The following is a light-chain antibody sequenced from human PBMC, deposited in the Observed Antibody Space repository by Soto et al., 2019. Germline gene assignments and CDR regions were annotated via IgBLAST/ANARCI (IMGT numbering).Light chain of an antibody. J-gene: IGKJ3*01. Sequence: DIQLTQSPSSLSSSVGDRVTITCRASQFIGTWLAWYQQKSGEAPKLLIYRAYNLVSGVPSRFSGSGSGTEFTLTISGLQPDDFSTYYCQHYETYSGTFGPGTKVDL. CDR3: QHYETYSGT. V-gene: IGKV1-5*03. CDR1: QFIGTW. CDR2: RAY.